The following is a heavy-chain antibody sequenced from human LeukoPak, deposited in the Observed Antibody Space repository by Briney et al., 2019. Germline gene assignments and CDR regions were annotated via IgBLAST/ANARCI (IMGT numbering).Heavy chain of an antibody. CDR2: TYYSGST. V-gene: IGHV4-39*01. D-gene: IGHD3-16*01. CDR3: ARLDRGTNVFDI. CDR1: SGSVDSRNYY. Sequence: PSETLSLTCTVSSGSVDSRNYYWGWIRQPPGKGLEWIGNTYYSGSTYCNPSLKSRVTMSVDTSKNQFSLKLTSVTAADTALYYCARLDRGTNVFDIWGQGTMVTVSS. J-gene: IGHJ3*02.